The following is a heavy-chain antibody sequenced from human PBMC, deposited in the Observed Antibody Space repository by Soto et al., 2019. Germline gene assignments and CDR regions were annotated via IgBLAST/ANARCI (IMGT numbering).Heavy chain of an antibody. CDR2: IYPGDSDT. CDR3: ARPYSDGSLGDAFDI. J-gene: IGHJ3*02. D-gene: IGHD2-15*01. V-gene: IGHV5-51*03. CDR1: GYSFTTYW. Sequence: EVQLVQSGAEVKKPGESLKISCKGSGYSFTTYWIAWVRQMPGKGLEWMGIIYPGDSDTRYSPSFQGQVTISVDKSIRTAYLQWSSLKASDTAMYYCARPYSDGSLGDAFDIWGQGTMVTVSS.